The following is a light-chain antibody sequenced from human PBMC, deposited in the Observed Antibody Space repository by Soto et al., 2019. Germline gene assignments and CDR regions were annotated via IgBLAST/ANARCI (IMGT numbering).Light chain of an antibody. J-gene: IGLJ3*02. Sequence: QAVLTQPASVSGSPGQSITISCTGTSSDVGNYDFVSWYQQHPGKAPKLMLYEGSKRPSGVSNRFSGSKSGNTASLTISGLQAEDGADYYCCSYAGRNTWMFGGGTKLTVL. V-gene: IGLV2-23*01. CDR2: EGS. CDR3: CSYAGRNTWM. CDR1: SSDVGNYDF.